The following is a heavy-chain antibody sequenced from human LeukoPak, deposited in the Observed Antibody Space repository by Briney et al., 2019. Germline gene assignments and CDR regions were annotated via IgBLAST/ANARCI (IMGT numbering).Heavy chain of an antibody. Sequence: GGSLRLSCAASGFTVGSNYMSWVRQAPGKGLEWVSSISSSSSYIYYADSVKGRFTISRDNAKNSLYLQMNSLRAEDTAVYYCARVVLRYYYMDVWGKGTTVTVSS. V-gene: IGHV3-21*01. D-gene: IGHD2-21*01. CDR1: GFTVGSNY. CDR3: ARVVLRYYYMDV. CDR2: ISSSSSYI. J-gene: IGHJ6*03.